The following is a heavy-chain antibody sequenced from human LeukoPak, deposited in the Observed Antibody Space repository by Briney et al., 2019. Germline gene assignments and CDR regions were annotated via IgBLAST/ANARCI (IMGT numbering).Heavy chain of an antibody. CDR1: GYTFTSYD. D-gene: IGHD3-3*01. CDR2: MNPNSGNT. CDR3: ARGNGRFLEWLFIS. V-gene: IGHV1-8*03. Sequence: ASVKVSCKASGYTFTSYDINWVRQATGQGLEWMGWMNPNSGNTGYVQKFQGRITITRNTSISTAYMELSSLRSEDTAVYYCARGNGRFLEWLFISWGQGTLVTVSS. J-gene: IGHJ5*02.